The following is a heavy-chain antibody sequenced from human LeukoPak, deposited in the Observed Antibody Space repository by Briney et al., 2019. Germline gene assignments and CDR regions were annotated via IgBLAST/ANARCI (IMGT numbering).Heavy chain of an antibody. CDR2: ISSSSSTI. D-gene: IGHD6-13*01. Sequence: GGSLRLSCAASGFTFSSYSMNWVRQAPGKGLEWVSYISSSSSTIYYADSVKGRFTISRDNAKNSLYLQMNSLRAEDTAVYYCARDNRTYSSSWYSWGQGTLVTVSP. J-gene: IGHJ4*02. V-gene: IGHV3-48*01. CDR1: GFTFSSYS. CDR3: ARDNRTYSSSWYS.